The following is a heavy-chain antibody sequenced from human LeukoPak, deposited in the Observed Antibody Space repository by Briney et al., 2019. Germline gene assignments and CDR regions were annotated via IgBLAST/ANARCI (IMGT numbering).Heavy chain of an antibody. CDR3: AREGSSIHNWFDP. V-gene: IGHV5-51*01. D-gene: IGHD6-13*01. CDR2: IYPGDSDT. CDR1: GYSFTSYW. Sequence: GESLKISCKGSGYSFTSYWIGWVRQMPGKGLEWMGIIYPGDSDTRYSPSFQGQVTISAGKSISTAYLQWSSLKASDTAMYYCAREGSSIHNWFDPWGQGTLVTVSS. J-gene: IGHJ5*02.